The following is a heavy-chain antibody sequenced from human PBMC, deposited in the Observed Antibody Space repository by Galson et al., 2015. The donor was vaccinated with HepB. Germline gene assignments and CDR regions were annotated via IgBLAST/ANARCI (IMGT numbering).Heavy chain of an antibody. J-gene: IGHJ6*02. V-gene: IGHV2-70*11. Sequence: PALVKPTQTLTLPCTFSGFSLSTSGMCGSWLRQPPGKALEWLARIDWDDDKYYSTSLQTRLTISKDTPKNQGVLTMTNMDPVDTATYYCARITRFYYYGMDVWGQGTTVTVSS. CDR1: GFSLSTSGMC. CDR2: IDWDDDK. CDR3: ARITRFYYYGMDV.